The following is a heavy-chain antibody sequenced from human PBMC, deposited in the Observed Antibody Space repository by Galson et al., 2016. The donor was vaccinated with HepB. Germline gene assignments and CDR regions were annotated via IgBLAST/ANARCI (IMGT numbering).Heavy chain of an antibody. J-gene: IGHJ4*02. D-gene: IGHD5-24*01. Sequence: SLRLSCAASGFPFKDFAMSWVRQAPGKRLEWVSGITGLGGDTYSAASAKGRFTISRDNSKNTLYLQLSSVRVGDTAVYYCAKMEGATIDIWSFDYWGQGALVTVSS. CDR1: GFPFKDFA. CDR2: ITGLGGDT. V-gene: IGHV3-23*01. CDR3: AKMEGATIDIWSFDY.